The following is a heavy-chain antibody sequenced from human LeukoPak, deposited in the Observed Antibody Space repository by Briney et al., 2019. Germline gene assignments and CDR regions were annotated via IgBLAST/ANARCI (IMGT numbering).Heavy chain of an antibody. CDR1: GFTFSNAW. J-gene: IGHJ4*02. CDR2: IKSQTEGGTT. CDR3: TTSLLINELGLLDY. V-gene: IGHV3-15*01. D-gene: IGHD7-27*01. Sequence: PGGSLRLSCAASGFTFSNAWMSWVRQAPGKGLEWVGRIKSQTEGGTTDYAAPVKGRFTISRDDSKNTLYLQMNSLKTEDTAVYYCTTSLLINELGLLDYWGQGTLVTVSS.